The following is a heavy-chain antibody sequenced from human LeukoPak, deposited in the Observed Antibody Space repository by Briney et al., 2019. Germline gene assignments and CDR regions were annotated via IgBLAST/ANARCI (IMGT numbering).Heavy chain of an antibody. D-gene: IGHD1-26*01. CDR3: AGDSPYSGSYSLTRRNAFDI. V-gene: IGHV4-31*03. Sequence: SETLSLTCTVSGGSISSGVYYWSWIRQHPGKGLEGIGYIYYSGSTYYNPSLKSRVTISGDTSKNQFSLTLSSVPAADPDVYYCAGDSPYSGSYSLTRRNAFDIWGQGTMVTVSS. CDR1: GGSISSGVYY. CDR2: IYYSGST. J-gene: IGHJ3*02.